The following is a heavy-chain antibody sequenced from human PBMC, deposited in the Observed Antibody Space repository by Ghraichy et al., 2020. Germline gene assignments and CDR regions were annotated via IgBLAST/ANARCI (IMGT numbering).Heavy chain of an antibody. D-gene: IGHD3-16*02. Sequence: ESLNISCTVSGGSISSYYWSWIRQPPGKGLEWIGYIYYSGSTNYNPSLKSRVTISVDTSKNQFSLKLSSVTAADTAVYYCAKSNYVWGSYRYHWFDPWGQGTLVTVSS. CDR1: GGSISSYY. V-gene: IGHV4-59*01. J-gene: IGHJ5*02. CDR2: IYYSGST. CDR3: AKSNYVWGSYRYHWFDP.